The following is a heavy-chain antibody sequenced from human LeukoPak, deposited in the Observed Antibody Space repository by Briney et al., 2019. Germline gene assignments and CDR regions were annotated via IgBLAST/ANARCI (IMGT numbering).Heavy chain of an antibody. Sequence: SETLSLTCAVYGGSFSGYYWSWIRQPPGKGLEWIGEINRSGSTNYNPFLKSRVTISVDTSKNQFSLKLSSVTAADTAVYYCQAGTGDYYGVDVWGQGTTVTVSS. D-gene: IGHD6-13*01. CDR1: GGSFSGYY. V-gene: IGHV4-34*01. J-gene: IGHJ6*02. CDR2: INRSGST. CDR3: QAGTGDYYGVDV.